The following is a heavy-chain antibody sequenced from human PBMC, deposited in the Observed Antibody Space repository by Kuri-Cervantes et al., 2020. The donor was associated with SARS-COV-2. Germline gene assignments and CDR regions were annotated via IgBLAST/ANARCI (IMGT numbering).Heavy chain of an antibody. D-gene: IGHD6-25*01. V-gene: IGHV4-4*07. CDR1: GGSISSYY. CDR2: IYTSGST. CDR3: ARVVQWRLLSDDYYYMDV. Sequence: ESLRLSCTVSGGSISSYYLSWIRQPAGKGLEWTGRIYTSGSTNYNPSLKSRVNMSVDTSKNQFSMKLSSVTAADTAVYYCARVVQWRLLSDDYYYMDVWGKGTTVTVSS. J-gene: IGHJ6*03.